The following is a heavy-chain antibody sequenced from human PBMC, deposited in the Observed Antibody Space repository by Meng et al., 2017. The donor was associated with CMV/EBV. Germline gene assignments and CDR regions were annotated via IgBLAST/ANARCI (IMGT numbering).Heavy chain of an antibody. V-gene: IGHV1-69*05. D-gene: IGHD2-2*01. Sequence: VRQAPGQGLEWMGGISHIFGTANCAQKFQGRVTITTDESTSTAYMELSSLRSEDTAVYYCARDSTTLNIVVVPAAIRSHASWFDPWGQGTLVTVSS. J-gene: IGHJ5*02. CDR3: ARDSTTLNIVVVPAAIRSHASWFDP. CDR2: ISHIFGTA.